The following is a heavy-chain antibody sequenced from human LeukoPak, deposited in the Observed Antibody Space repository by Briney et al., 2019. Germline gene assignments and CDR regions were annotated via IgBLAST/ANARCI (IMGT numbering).Heavy chain of an antibody. D-gene: IGHD6-13*01. Sequence: SETLSPTCAVYGGSFSGYYWSWIRQPPGKGLEWIGEINHSGSTNYNPSLKSRVTISVDTSKNQFSLKLSSVTAADTAVYYCASGAQGEGQQLASPTYAYWGQGTLVTVSS. CDR3: ASGAQGEGQQLASPTYAY. CDR2: INHSGST. CDR1: GGSFSGYY. V-gene: IGHV4-34*01. J-gene: IGHJ4*02.